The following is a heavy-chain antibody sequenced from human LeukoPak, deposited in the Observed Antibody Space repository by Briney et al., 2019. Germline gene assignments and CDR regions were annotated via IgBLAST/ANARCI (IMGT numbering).Heavy chain of an antibody. CDR1: GGSISSANW. Sequence: PSETLSLTCAVSGGSISSANWWSWVRQPPGKGLEWIGEIYLGGKTNYNPSLKSRVTISIDTSKNQFSLKLISVTAADTAVYYCARIAAAGVGASDYWGQGTLVTVSS. CDR2: IYLGGKT. J-gene: IGHJ4*02. V-gene: IGHV4-4*02. CDR3: ARIAAAGVGASDY. D-gene: IGHD6-13*01.